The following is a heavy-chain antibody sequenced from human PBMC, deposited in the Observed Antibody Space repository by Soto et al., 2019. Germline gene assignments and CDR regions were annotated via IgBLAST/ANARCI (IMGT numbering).Heavy chain of an antibody. CDR1: GFTFSTYS. J-gene: IGHJ6*02. D-gene: IGHD2-2*02. V-gene: IGHV3-21*01. CDR3: AREYTAWPLAYGLDV. Sequence: PGGSLRLSCVGSGFTFSTYSINWVRQAPGKGLEWVSSISSRSDIYYADSVKGRFTISRDNAKNSVSLQLNSLRAEDTAVYYCAREYTAWPLAYGLDVWGQGTTVTVSS. CDR2: ISSRSDI.